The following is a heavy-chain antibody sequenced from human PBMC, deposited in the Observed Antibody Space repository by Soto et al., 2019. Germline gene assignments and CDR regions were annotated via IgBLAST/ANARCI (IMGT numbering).Heavy chain of an antibody. D-gene: IGHD6-19*01. CDR3: AKDHRDGSGWNYFDS. CDR2: INAGNGNT. V-gene: IGHV1-3*01. J-gene: IGHJ4*02. CDR1: RYTFTSYA. Sequence: ASVKVSCKASRYTFTSYAMHWLRQAPGQRLEWMGWINAGNGNTKYSQKFQGRVTITRDTSASTAYMELNSLRAEDTAVYYCAKDHRDGSGWNYFDSWGQGTLVTVSS.